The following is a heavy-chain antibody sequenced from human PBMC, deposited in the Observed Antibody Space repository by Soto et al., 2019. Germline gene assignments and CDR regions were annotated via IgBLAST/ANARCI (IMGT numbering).Heavy chain of an antibody. V-gene: IGHV4-31*03. J-gene: IGHJ6*02. CDR3: AASCVGCGGFNYYGMDV. Sequence: QVQLQESGPGLVKPSQTLSLTCTVSGGSISSGGYYWSWIRQHPGKGLEWIGYIYYSGSTYYNPSLKIRLTISVDTSKNQFSLKLSSVTAADTAVYYCAASCVGCGGFNYYGMDVWGQGTTVTVSS. CDR2: IYYSGST. D-gene: IGHD2-21*01. CDR1: GGSISSGGYY.